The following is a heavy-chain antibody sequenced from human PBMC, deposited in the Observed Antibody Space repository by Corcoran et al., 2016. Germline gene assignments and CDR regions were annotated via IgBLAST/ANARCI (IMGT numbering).Heavy chain of an antibody. J-gene: IGHJ4*02. V-gene: IGHV4-39*01. D-gene: IGHD3-22*01. CDR3: ASQTPYYDSSFGDY. CDR2: IYYSGST. Sequence: QLQLQESGPGLVKPSETLSLTCTVSGGSISSSSYYWGWIRQPPGKGLEWIGSIYYSGSTYYNPSLKSRVTISVDTSKNQFSLKLSSVTAADTAVYSCASQTPYYDSSFGDYWGQGTLVTVSS. CDR1: GGSISSSSYY.